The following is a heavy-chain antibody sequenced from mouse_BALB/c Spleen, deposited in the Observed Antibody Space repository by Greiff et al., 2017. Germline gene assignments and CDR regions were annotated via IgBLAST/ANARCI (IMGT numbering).Heavy chain of an antibody. CDR2: INPSNGGT. Sequence: VQLQESGAELVKPGASVKFSCKASGYTFTSYYMYWVKQRPGQGLEWIGEINPSNGGTNFNEKFKSKATLTVDKSSSTAYMQLSSLTSEDSAVYYCTRRNVLLRVSDWYFDVWGAGTTVTVSS. V-gene: IGHV1S81*02. CDR3: TRRNVLLRVSDWYFDV. J-gene: IGHJ1*01. CDR1: GYTFTSYY. D-gene: IGHD1-1*01.